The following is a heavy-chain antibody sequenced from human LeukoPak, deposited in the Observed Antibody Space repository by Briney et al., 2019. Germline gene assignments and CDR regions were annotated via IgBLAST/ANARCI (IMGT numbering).Heavy chain of an antibody. J-gene: IGHJ3*02. CDR3: AKDVADAARPSDAFDI. V-gene: IGHV3-9*01. D-gene: IGHD6-6*01. CDR1: GFTFDDYA. CDR2: ISWNSGSI. Sequence: TGGSLRLSCAASGFTFDDYAMHWVRQAPGEGLEWVSGISWNSGSIGYADSVKGRFTISRDNAKNSLYLQMNSLRAEDTALYYCAKDVADAARPSDAFDIWGQGTMVTVSS.